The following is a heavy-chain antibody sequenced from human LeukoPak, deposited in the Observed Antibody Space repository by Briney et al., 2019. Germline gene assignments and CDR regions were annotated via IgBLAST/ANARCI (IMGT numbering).Heavy chain of an antibody. CDR1: GGTFLNYA. Sequence: SVKVSCKASGGTFLNYAISWVRQAPGQGLEWMGGIIPIFGTANYAQKFQGRVTITTDESTSTAYMELSSLRSEDTAVYYCASGANYYINYWGQGTLVTVSS. D-gene: IGHD3-22*01. V-gene: IGHV1-69*05. CDR2: IIPIFGTA. CDR3: ASGANYYINY. J-gene: IGHJ4*02.